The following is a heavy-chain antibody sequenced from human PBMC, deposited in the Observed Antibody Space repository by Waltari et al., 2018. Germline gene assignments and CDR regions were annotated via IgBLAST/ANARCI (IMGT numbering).Heavy chain of an antibody. CDR2: VNPSGGYA. D-gene: IGHD5-18*01. V-gene: IGHV1-46*01. Sequence: QVQLAQSGAEVKKPGTSVKISCKASGYIFSEYYMHWVRQAPGQGLEWMGIVNPSGGYATYAQKFQGRVTMTTDTSTTTVYMKLSGLKSDDTAVYYCTRGSWLQLWPYYYMDVWGKGTTVTVSS. J-gene: IGHJ6*03. CDR3: TRGSWLQLWPYYYMDV. CDR1: GYIFSEYY.